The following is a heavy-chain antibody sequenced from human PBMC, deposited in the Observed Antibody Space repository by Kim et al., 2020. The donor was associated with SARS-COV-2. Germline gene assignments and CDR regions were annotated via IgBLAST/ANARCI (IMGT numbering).Heavy chain of an antibody. J-gene: IGHJ6*03. CDR3: ARAVTAGMKHYYYMDL. V-gene: IGHV1-69*04. D-gene: IGHD2-15*01. CDR1: GGTSSTYA. CDR2: IIPIVGIT. Sequence: SVKVSCEASGGTSSTYAITWVRQAPGQGLEWMGRIIPIVGITNYAQNFQCRVTITADKFTGTLYMELSGLRSEDTAVYYCARAVTAGMKHYYYMDLWGEGTTVTVSS.